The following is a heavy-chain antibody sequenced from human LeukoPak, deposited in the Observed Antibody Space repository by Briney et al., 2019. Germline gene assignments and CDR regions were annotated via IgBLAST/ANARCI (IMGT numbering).Heavy chain of an antibody. CDR3: ARDGTRRYSDEYFQH. D-gene: IGHD3-9*01. V-gene: IGHV1-8*01. J-gene: IGHJ1*01. CDR2: MNPNSGNT. Sequence: ASVKVSCKASGYTFTSYDINWVRQATGQGLEWMGWMNPNSGNTGYAQKFQGRVTMTRNTSISTAYMELSRLRSGDTAVYYCARDGTRRYSDEYFQHWGQGTLVTVSS. CDR1: GYTFTSYD.